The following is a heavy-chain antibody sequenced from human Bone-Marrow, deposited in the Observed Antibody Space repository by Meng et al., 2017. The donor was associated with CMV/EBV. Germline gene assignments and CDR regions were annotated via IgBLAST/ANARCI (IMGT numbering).Heavy chain of an antibody. D-gene: IGHD1-7*01. Sequence: SETLSLTCTVPGGSISSSSYYWGWIRQPPGKGLEWIGSIYYSGSTYYNPSLKSRVTISVDTSKNQFSLKLSSVTAADTAVYYCARTYNWNYVLNWFDPWGQGTLVTVSS. CDR1: GGSISSSSYY. J-gene: IGHJ5*02. CDR3: ARTYNWNYVLNWFDP. CDR2: IYYSGST. V-gene: IGHV4-39*07.